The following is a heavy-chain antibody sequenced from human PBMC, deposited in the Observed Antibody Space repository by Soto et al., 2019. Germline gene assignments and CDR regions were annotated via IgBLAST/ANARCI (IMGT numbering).Heavy chain of an antibody. J-gene: IGHJ6*02. CDR2: ISSSSSYI. CDR3: ARGRLRPCISTSCSIKYYYYYGMDV. D-gene: IGHD2-2*01. Sequence: AGGSLRLSCAASGFTFSSYSMNWVRQAPGKGLEWVSSISSSSSYIYYADSVKGRFTISRDNAKNSLYLQMNSLRAEDTAVYYCARGRLRPCISTSCSIKYYYYYGMDVWGQGTTVTVSS. CDR1: GFTFSSYS. V-gene: IGHV3-21*01.